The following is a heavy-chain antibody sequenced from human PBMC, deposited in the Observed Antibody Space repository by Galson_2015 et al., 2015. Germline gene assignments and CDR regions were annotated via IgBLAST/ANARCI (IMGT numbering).Heavy chain of an antibody. V-gene: IGHV3-30*18. CDR2: ISYDGSNK. Sequence: SLRLSCAASGFTFSSYGMHWVRQAPGKGLEWVAVISYDGSNKYYADSVKGRFTISRDNSKNTLYLQMNSLRAEDTAVYYCAKDAGYYDSSGYFDYWGQGTLVTVSS. D-gene: IGHD3-22*01. CDR3: AKDAGYYDSSGYFDY. CDR1: GFTFSSYG. J-gene: IGHJ4*02.